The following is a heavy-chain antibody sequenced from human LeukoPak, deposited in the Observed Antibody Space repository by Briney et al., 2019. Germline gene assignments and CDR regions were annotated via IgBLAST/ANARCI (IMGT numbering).Heavy chain of an antibody. Sequence: GGSLRLSCAASGFTFSNAWMSWVRQAPGKGLEWVGRIKSKTDGGTTDYAAPVKGRFTISRDDSKNTLYLQMNSLKTEDTAVYYCTTDCGRGDFWSGYCNFDYWGQGTLVTVSS. D-gene: IGHD3-3*01. CDR2: IKSKTDGGTT. J-gene: IGHJ4*02. CDR3: TTDCGRGDFWSGYCNFDY. V-gene: IGHV3-15*01. CDR1: GFTFSNAW.